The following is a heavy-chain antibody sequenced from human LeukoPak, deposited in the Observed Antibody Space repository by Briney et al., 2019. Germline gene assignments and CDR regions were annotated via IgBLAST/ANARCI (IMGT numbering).Heavy chain of an antibody. J-gene: IGHJ4*02. V-gene: IGHV3-30*02. CDR1: GFTFSSYG. CDR2: IRYDGSNK. D-gene: IGHD3-3*01. Sequence: PGGSLRLSCAASGFTFSSYGMHWVRQAPGKGLEWVAFIRYDGSNKYYADSVKGRFTISRDNSKNTLYLQMNSLRAEDTAVYYCAKAGGNYDFWSGYYPYYFDYWGQGTLVTVSS. CDR3: AKAGGNYDFWSGYYPYYFDY.